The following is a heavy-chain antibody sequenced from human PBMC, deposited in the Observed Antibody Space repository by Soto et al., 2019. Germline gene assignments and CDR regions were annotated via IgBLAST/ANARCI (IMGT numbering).Heavy chain of an antibody. J-gene: IGHJ4*02. V-gene: IGHV3-66*01. D-gene: IGHD4-17*01. Sequence: DVQLVESGGGWVLRGASLRLSCAASGFTVGSAYMSWVRQAPGKGLEWVAGIYSGGNTYYADSVKGRFTISRDTSKNRLYLKMNSLRAEDAAIYSCARDPWVGDNGDYWGQGTLVTVSS. CDR1: GFTVGSAY. CDR3: ARDPWVGDNGDY. CDR2: IYSGGNT.